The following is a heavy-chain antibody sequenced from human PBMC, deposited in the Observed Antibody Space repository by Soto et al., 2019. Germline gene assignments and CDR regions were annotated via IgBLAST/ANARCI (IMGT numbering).Heavy chain of an antibody. D-gene: IGHD3-22*01. V-gene: IGHV3-66*01. CDR2: IYSGGST. J-gene: IGHJ2*01. Sequence: GGSLPLSCEASGFTVSSNYMSWVRQATGKGLEWVSVIYSGGSTYYADSVKGRFTISRDNSKNTLYLQMNSLRAEDTAVYYCARDRIYYDSSGYYLHWYFDLWGRGTLVTVSS. CDR3: ARDRIYYDSSGYYLHWYFDL. CDR1: GFTVSSNY.